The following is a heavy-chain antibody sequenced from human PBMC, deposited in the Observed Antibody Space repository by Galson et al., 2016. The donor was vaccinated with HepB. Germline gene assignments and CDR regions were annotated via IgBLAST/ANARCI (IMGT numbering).Heavy chain of an antibody. V-gene: IGHV1-69*13. CDR1: GDTFRSHT. J-gene: IGHJ4*02. Sequence: SVKVSCKASGDTFRSHTIIWVRQAPGQGLEWMGGIIPIFGPGDYAQKFQDRVAITADESTRTVYMELRDLKSDDTAIYYCARGGDKASLHLDFWGQGTLVTVSS. CDR3: ARGGDKASLHLDF. D-gene: IGHD2-15*01. CDR2: IIPIFGPG.